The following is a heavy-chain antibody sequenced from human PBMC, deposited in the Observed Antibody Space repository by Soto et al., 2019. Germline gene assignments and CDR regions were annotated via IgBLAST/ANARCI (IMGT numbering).Heavy chain of an antibody. CDR3: ARDPLHCSSTSCHLPPSPTPFGASWG. J-gene: IGHJ4*02. V-gene: IGHV1-69*13. CDR2: IIPIFGTA. CDR1: GGTFSSYA. D-gene: IGHD2-2*01. Sequence: ASVKVSCKASGGTFSSYAISWVRQAPGQGLEWMGGIIPIFGTANYAQKFQGRVTITADESTSTAYMELSSLRSEDTAGYYCARDPLHCSSTSCHLPPSPTPFGASWGWGQGTLVTVSS.